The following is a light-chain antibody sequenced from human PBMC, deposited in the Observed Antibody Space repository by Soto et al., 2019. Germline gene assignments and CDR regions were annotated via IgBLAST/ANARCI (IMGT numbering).Light chain of an antibody. CDR2: GAA. CDR3: HQYNKRSQLT. CDR1: QSVSIN. J-gene: IGKJ5*01. Sequence: DIVWRQSPYTLSVSPRERATLYCRASQSVSINLAWYQQKPGGEPSRLIYGAATRATGVPARGSGSGCGGEVSLTTSSRLSDDFVAYYYHQYNKRSQLTFGRGTRLEIK. V-gene: IGKV3-15*01.